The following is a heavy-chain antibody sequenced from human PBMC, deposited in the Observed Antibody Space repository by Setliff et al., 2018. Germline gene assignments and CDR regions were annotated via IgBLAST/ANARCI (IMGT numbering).Heavy chain of an antibody. D-gene: IGHD3-10*01. CDR3: ARTKGFVDGYLDP. CDR2: INTNSGDT. J-gene: IGHJ5*02. Sequence: ASVKVSCKTSPYSFSGYYIHWVRQAPGQGLEWMGWINTNSGDTRCAQKFQGRVTMTRDTSISTAYMELSRLRSDDTAVYYCARTKGFVDGYLDPWGQGTLVTVSS. CDR1: PYSFSGYY. V-gene: IGHV1-2*02.